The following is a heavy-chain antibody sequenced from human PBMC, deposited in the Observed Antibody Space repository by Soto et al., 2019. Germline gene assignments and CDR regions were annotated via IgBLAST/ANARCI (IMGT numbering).Heavy chain of an antibody. D-gene: IGHD6-6*01. V-gene: IGHV1-69*06. Sequence: SVKVSCKASGGTFSSYAISWVRQAPGQGLEWMGGIIPIFGTVNYAQKFQGRVTITADKSTSTAYMELSSLRSEDTAVYYCARGGKYSSSYYYYGMDVWGQGTTVTVSS. CDR3: ARGGKYSSSYYYYGMDV. CDR1: GGTFSSYA. J-gene: IGHJ6*02. CDR2: IIPIFGTV.